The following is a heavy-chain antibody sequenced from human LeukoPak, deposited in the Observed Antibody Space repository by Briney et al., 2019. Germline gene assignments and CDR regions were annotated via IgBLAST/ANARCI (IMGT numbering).Heavy chain of an antibody. D-gene: IGHD1-26*01. V-gene: IGHV3-74*01. CDR3: ARIKVGATGIDY. CDR1: GFTFSSYW. Sequence: PPGGSLRLSCVASGFTFSSYWMHWVRQAPGKGLVWVSRINTDGSHINYADSVKGRFTFSRDNAKNTLYLQMNSLRAEDTAVYYCARIKVGATGIDYWGQGTLVTVSS. J-gene: IGHJ4*02. CDR2: INTDGSHI.